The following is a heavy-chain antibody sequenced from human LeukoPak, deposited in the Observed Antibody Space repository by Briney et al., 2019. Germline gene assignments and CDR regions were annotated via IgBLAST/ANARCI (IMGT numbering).Heavy chain of an antibody. Sequence: PGGSLRLSCAASGFTFDDYAMHWVRQAPGKGLEWVSGISWNSGSIGYADSVKGRFTISRDNAKNSLYLQMNSLRAEDTALYYCAKDKAVAGRSYLFDYWGQGTLVAVSS. D-gene: IGHD6-19*01. CDR1: GFTFDDYA. CDR2: ISWNSGSI. J-gene: IGHJ4*02. V-gene: IGHV3-9*01. CDR3: AKDKAVAGRSYLFDY.